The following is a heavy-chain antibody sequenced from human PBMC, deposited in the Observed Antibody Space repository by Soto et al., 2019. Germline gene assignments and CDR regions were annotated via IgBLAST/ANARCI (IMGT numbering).Heavy chain of an antibody. D-gene: IGHD1-1*01. V-gene: IGHV2-5*01. CDR3: AHKLRDLDPLDV. CDR2: IYWNDDK. CDR1: GFSLSTGGVA. J-gene: IGHJ6*01. Sequence: QITLEESAPPLVRPTQTLTLSCIFSGFSLSTGGVAVGWIRQPPGKAPEWLALIYWNDDKVYSPSLKTRLTVTKDTSKNQVVLTMTNVDPVDNATYYCAHKLRDLDPLDVWGRGTTITVSS.